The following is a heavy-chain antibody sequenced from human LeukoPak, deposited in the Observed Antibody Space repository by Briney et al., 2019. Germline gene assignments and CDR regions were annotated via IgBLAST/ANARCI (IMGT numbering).Heavy chain of an antibody. CDR3: VGEGTY. D-gene: IGHD1-1*01. CDR2: IYSGGGT. CDR1: GLTVSSTY. J-gene: IGHJ4*02. Sequence: GGSLRLSCVVSGLTVSSTYMTWVRQAPGKGLEWVSSIYSGGGTNYPDSGKGRFSISRDNSKNTLYLHMRSLRAEDTAVYSCVGEGTYWGQGTLVTVSS. V-gene: IGHV3-53*01.